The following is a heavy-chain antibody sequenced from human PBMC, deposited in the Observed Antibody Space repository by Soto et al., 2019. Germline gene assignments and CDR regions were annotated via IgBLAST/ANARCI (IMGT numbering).Heavy chain of an antibody. CDR1: AGSFNDYA. J-gene: IGHJ4*02. CDR3: ARSIGSSSFYFDF. Sequence: QVQLVQSGAEVKKPGSSVKVSCRASAGSFNDYAISWVRQAPGEGLEWMGGFIPIFGTTNYAEKFQGRLTITADGSTSTTSMELTSLRSEDTAVYYCARSIGSSSFYFDFWGQGTLVTVSS. CDR2: FIPIFGTT. V-gene: IGHV1-69*01. D-gene: IGHD6-6*01.